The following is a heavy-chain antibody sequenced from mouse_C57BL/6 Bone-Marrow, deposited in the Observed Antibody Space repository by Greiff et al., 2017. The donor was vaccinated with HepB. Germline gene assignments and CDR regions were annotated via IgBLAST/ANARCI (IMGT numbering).Heavy chain of an antibody. V-gene: IGHV1-64*01. CDR2: IHPNSGST. CDR1: GYTFTSYW. CDR3: ARGFITTVVKWYFDV. Sequence: QVQLKQPGAELVKPGASVKLSCKASGYTFTSYWMHWVKQRPGQGLEWIGMIHPNSGSTNYNEKFKSKATLTVDKSSSTAYMQLSSLTSEDSAVYYCARGFITTVVKWYFDVWGTGTTVTVSS. J-gene: IGHJ1*03. D-gene: IGHD1-1*01.